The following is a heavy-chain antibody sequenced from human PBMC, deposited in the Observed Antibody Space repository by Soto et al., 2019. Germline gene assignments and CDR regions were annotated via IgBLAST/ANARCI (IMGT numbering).Heavy chain of an antibody. CDR2: IIPIFGTA. J-gene: IGHJ6*02. CDR3: AREVHMVVVPAAMRHYYYYGIDV. D-gene: IGHD2-2*01. Sequence: QVQLVQSGAEVKKPGSSVKVSCKASGGTFSSYAISWVRQAPGQGLEWMGGIIPIFGTANYAQKFQGRVTITADQSTSTGYMERSSLRSEDTAVYYCAREVHMVVVPAAMRHYYYYGIDVWGQGTKVTVCS. CDR1: GGTFSSYA. V-gene: IGHV1-69*01.